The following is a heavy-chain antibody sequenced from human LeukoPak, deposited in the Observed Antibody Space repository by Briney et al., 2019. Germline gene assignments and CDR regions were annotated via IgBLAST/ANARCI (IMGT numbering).Heavy chain of an antibody. V-gene: IGHV3-23*01. J-gene: IGHJ4*02. CDR1: GFTFSSYA. D-gene: IGHD3-3*01. CDR3: ATGTIFGVVLYYFDY. CDR2: VSGSGGST. Sequence: PGGSQRLSCAASGFTFSSYAMSWVRQAPGKGLEWVSVVSGSGGSTYYADSVKGPFTISRDNSKNTLYLQMNSLRAEDTAVYYCATGTIFGVVLYYFDYWGQGTLVTVSS.